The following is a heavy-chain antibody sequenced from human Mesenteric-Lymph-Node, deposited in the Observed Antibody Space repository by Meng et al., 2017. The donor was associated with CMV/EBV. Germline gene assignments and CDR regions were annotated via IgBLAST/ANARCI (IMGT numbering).Heavy chain of an antibody. CDR3: ARLNYYGSGGLFDP. V-gene: IGHV4-39*07. CDR2: IYYNGNT. J-gene: IGHJ5*02. CDR1: GGSISGTTYY. Sequence: SETLSLTCTVSGGSISGTTYYWGWIRQPPGKGLEWIGNIYYNGNTYYNPSLKSRVTISLDTSKNQFSLKLTSVSAADTAMYYCARLNYYGSGGLFDPWGQGTLVTVSS. D-gene: IGHD3-10*01.